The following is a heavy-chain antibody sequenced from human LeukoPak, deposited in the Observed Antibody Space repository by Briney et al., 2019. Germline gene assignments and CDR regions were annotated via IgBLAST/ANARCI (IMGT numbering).Heavy chain of an antibody. D-gene: IGHD1-26*01. J-gene: IGHJ4*02. V-gene: IGHV1-24*01. CDR1: GYTLTELS. Sequence: GASVKASCKVSGYTLTELSMHWVRQAPGKGLEWMGGFDPEDGETIYAQKFQGRVTMTEDTSTDTAYMELSSLRSEDTAVYYCATREWELLGFDYWGQGTLVTVSS. CDR2: FDPEDGET. CDR3: ATREWELLGFDY.